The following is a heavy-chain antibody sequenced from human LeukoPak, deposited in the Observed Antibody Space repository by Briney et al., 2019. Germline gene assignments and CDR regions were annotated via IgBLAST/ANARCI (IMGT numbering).Heavy chain of an antibody. CDR3: ARTAGRGNFDY. D-gene: IGHD1-26*01. Sequence: SETLSLTCTVYGGSVSSGDYYWSWIRQPPGKGLEWIGYIYYSGSTYYNPSLKSRVTISVDTSKNQFSLKLSSVTAADTAVYYCARTAGRGNFDYWGQGTLVTVSS. V-gene: IGHV4-30-4*08. CDR2: IYYSGST. J-gene: IGHJ4*02. CDR1: GGSVSSGDYY.